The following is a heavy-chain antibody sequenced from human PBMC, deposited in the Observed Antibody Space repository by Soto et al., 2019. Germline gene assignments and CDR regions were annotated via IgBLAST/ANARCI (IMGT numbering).Heavy chain of an antibody. CDR2: IYYSGST. J-gene: IGHJ4*02. D-gene: IGHD3-9*01. CDR3: ARHFRVLRYFDWGGELDY. V-gene: IGHV4-39*01. CDR1: GGSISSSSYY. Sequence: SETLSLTCTVSGGSISSSSYYWGWIRQPPGKGLEWIGSIYYSGSTYYNPSLKSRVTISVDTSKNKFSLKLSSVTAADTAVYYCARHFRVLRYFDWGGELDYWGQGTLVTVSS.